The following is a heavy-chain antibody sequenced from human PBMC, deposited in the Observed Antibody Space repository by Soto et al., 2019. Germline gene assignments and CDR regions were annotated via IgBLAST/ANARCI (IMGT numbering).Heavy chain of an antibody. D-gene: IGHD3-22*01. J-gene: IGHJ6*02. Sequence: ASVKVSCKASGYSFSSYGITWVRQAPGQGLEWLGWISPYNDDTKYAQRLQGRVTMTTDTSTRTAYMDIRGLRSDDTAIYYCARGGYYESSGARNYNYYGMDVWG. CDR2: ISPYNDDT. CDR1: GYSFSSYG. CDR3: ARGGYYESSGARNYNYYGMDV. V-gene: IGHV1-18*01.